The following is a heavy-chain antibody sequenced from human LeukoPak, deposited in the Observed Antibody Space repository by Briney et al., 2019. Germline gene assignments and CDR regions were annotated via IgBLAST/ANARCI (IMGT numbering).Heavy chain of an antibody. V-gene: IGHV3-64*01. D-gene: IGHD2-21*01. CDR1: GFTFSSYA. Sequence: GGSLRLSCAASGFTFSSYAMSWVRQAPGKGLEYVSAISSNGGSTYYANSVKGRFTISRDNSKNTLYLQMGSLRAEDMAVYYCAREAGGSNIYYFDYWGQGTLVTVSS. J-gene: IGHJ4*02. CDR2: ISSNGGST. CDR3: AREAGGSNIYYFDY.